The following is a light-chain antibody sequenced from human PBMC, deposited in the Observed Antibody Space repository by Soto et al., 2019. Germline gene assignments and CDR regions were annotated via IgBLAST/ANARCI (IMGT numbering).Light chain of an antibody. V-gene: IGKV1-5*03. J-gene: IGKJ1*01. CDR1: QSINSW. CDR3: HHYNGFSRT. Sequence: DIQMTQSPSTLSASVGDRVTITCRASQSINSWLAWYQQKPGKAPKLLIYRASNLQSGVPSRFSGSGSGTEFTLNISSLQTDDFETYYCHHYNGFSRTFGQGPKVDIK. CDR2: RAS.